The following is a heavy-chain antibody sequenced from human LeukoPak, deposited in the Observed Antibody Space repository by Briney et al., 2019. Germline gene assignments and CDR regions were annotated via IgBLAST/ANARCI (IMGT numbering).Heavy chain of an antibody. CDR2: INPSGGST. J-gene: IGHJ4*02. Sequence: GASVKVSCKASGYTFTSYYMHWVRLAPGQGLEWMGIINPSGGSTSYAQKFQGRVTMTRNTSISTAYMELSSLRPEDTAVYYCARAPRGIAARSFDYWGQGTLVTVSS. V-gene: IGHV1-46*01. CDR1: GYTFTSYY. D-gene: IGHD6-6*01. CDR3: ARAPRGIAARSFDY.